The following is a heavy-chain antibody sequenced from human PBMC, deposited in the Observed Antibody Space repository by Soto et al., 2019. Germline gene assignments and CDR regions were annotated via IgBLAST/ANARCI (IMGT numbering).Heavy chain of an antibody. CDR1: GFTFSSYS. CDR2: ISYDGRNK. D-gene: IGHD3-10*01. J-gene: IGHJ4*02. CDR3: ARNGSGNYYHFDY. V-gene: IGHV3-30*04. Sequence: QVQLVESGGGVVQPGRSLRLSCAASGFTFSSYSMHWVRQAPGKGLEWVAVISYDGRNKYYADSVKGRFTISRDNSKNTLYLQVNSLRADDTAVYYCARNGSGNYYHFDYWGQGTLVTVSS.